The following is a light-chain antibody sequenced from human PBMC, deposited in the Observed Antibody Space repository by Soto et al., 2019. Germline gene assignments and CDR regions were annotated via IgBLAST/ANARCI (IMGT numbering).Light chain of an antibody. CDR3: NSYASGNARV. CDR1: SSDIGDYDY. CDR2: EVN. V-gene: IGLV2-14*01. J-gene: IGLJ1*01. Sequence: QSALTQPASVSGSPGQSITISCTGTSSDIGDYDYVSWYQQHPGKAPKLLISEVNNRPSGVSNRFSGSKSGNTASLTISGLQAEDEADYYCNSYASGNARVFGTGTKVTVL.